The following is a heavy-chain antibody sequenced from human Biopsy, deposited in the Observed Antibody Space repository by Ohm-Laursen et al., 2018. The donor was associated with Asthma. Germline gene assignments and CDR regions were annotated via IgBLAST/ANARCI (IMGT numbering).Heavy chain of an antibody. CDR2: GGSYYDGGLK. V-gene: IGHV3-30-3*01. Sequence: SLRLPCAAAGFTFRSYAMHWVRQAPGKGLEWVAVGGSYYDGGLKYYADSVNGRFTVSRDDSKNTLYLQMNSLRPDDTAVYYCARDVMEWYLPAFDFWGQGTLVTVSS. D-gene: IGHD3-3*01. J-gene: IGHJ4*02. CDR1: GFTFRSYA. CDR3: ARDVMEWYLPAFDF.